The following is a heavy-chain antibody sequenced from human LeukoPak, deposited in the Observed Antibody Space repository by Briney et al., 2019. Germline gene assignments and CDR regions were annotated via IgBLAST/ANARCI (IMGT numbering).Heavy chain of an antibody. CDR3: ARDPGMTAFDI. CDR1: GFTFSTSG. V-gene: IGHV3-21*01. Sequence: GGSLRLSCAASGFTFSTSGMNWVRRAPGKGLEWVSSISSSTSYIYYADSVKGRFTISRDNAQNSLYLQMNSLRAEDTAVYYCARDPGMTAFDIWGQGTMVTVSS. CDR2: ISSSTSYI. J-gene: IGHJ3*02.